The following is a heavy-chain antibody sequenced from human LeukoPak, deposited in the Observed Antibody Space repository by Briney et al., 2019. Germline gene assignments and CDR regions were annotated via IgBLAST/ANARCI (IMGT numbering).Heavy chain of an antibody. CDR3: ARDGDCSGGSCGPWFDP. CDR2: ISSSSSYI. Sequence: GGSLRLSCAASGFTFSSYSMNWVRQAPGKGLEWVSSISSSSSYIYYADSVKGRFTISRDNAKNSLYLQMNSLRAEDTAVYYCARDGDCSGGSCGPWFDPWGQGTLVTVSS. J-gene: IGHJ5*02. V-gene: IGHV3-21*01. D-gene: IGHD2-15*01. CDR1: GFTFSSYS.